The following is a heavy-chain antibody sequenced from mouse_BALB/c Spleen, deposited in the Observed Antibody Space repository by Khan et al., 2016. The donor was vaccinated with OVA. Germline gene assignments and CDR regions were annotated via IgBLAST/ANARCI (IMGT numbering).Heavy chain of an antibody. CDR1: GYSITSDYA. J-gene: IGHJ2*01. Sequence: EVQLQESGPGLVKPSQSLSLICTVTGYSITSDYAWNWIRQFPGNKLEWMGFISYSGNTNYNPSLKSRISITRDTSKNQFFLHLNSVTTEGTATYYCARVYGGDFDYWGQGTTLTVSS. CDR2: ISYSGNT. CDR3: ARVYGGDFDY. D-gene: IGHD1-1*01. V-gene: IGHV3-2*02.